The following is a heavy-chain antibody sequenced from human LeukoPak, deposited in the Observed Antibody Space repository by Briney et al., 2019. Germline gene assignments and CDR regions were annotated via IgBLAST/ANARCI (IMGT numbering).Heavy chain of an antibody. V-gene: IGHV1-8*01. CDR1: GYTFTSYD. CDR2: MNPNSGNT. D-gene: IGHD3-9*01. Sequence: ASVKVSCKASGYTFTSYDINWVRKATGQGPEWMGWMNPNSGNTGYAQKFQGRVTMTRNTSISTTYMELSSLRSEDTAVYYCARFLRYFDWLPEDYWGQGTLVTVSS. CDR3: ARFLRYFDWLPEDY. J-gene: IGHJ4*02.